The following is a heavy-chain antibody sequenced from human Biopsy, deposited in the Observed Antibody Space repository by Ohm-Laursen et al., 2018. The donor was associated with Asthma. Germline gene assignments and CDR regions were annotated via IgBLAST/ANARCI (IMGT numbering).Heavy chain of an antibody. Sequence: SLRLSCAASGFDFSDYTMNWVRQAPGKGLEWVSSISSLSRYKYYSDSLRGRVTISRDISKNTLSLQMNSLRADDTAVYYCAKGMDTFDIWGQGTLVTVSS. CDR3: AKGMDTFDI. CDR1: GFDFSDYT. D-gene: IGHD5-18*01. V-gene: IGHV3-21*04. CDR2: ISSLSRYK. J-gene: IGHJ3*02.